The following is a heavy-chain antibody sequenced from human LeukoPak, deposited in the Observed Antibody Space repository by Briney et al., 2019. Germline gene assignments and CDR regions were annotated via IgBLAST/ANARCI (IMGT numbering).Heavy chain of an antibody. Sequence: GGSLRLSCAASGFTFSSYEMNWVRQAPGKGLEWVSYISSSGSTIYYADSVKGRFTISRDNAKNSLYLQMNSLRAEDTAVYYCARFGRLYDYVWGSYSIFDYWGQGTLATVSS. CDR2: ISSSGSTI. CDR3: ARFGRLYDYVWGSYSIFDY. CDR1: GFTFSSYE. D-gene: IGHD3-16*01. J-gene: IGHJ4*02. V-gene: IGHV3-48*03.